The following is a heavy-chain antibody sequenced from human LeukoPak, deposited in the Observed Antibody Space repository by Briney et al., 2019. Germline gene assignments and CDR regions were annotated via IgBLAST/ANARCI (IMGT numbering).Heavy chain of an antibody. Sequence: ASVKVSCKASGYTFTSYGISWVRQAPGQGLEWMGWISAYNGNTNYAQKLQGRVTMTTDTSTSTAYMELRSLRSDDTAAYYCARALGRNYYDSSGYYYLDYWGQGTLVTVSS. CDR2: ISAYNGNT. D-gene: IGHD3-22*01. CDR1: GYTFTSYG. V-gene: IGHV1-18*01. CDR3: ARALGRNYYDSSGYYYLDY. J-gene: IGHJ4*02.